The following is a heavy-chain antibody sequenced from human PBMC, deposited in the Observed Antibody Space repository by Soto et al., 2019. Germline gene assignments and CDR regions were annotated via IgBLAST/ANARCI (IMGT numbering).Heavy chain of an antibody. CDR2: IYYSGST. V-gene: IGHV4-31*03. D-gene: IGHD4-17*01. Sequence: PSETMSLTCTVSGGSISSGGYYWSWIRQHPGKGLEWIGYIYYSGSTYYNPSLKSRVTISVDTSKNQFSLKLSSVTAADTAVYYCARAPLIYGDFYFAYCGQGTQVTVSA. CDR3: ARAPLIYGDFYFAY. J-gene: IGHJ4*02. CDR1: GGSISSGGYY.